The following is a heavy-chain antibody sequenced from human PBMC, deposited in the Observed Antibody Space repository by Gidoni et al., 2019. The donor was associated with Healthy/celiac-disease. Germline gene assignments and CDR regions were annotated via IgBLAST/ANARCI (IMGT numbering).Heavy chain of an antibody. J-gene: IGHJ4*02. D-gene: IGHD5-12*01. CDR2: ISYDGSNK. V-gene: IGHV3-30*03. CDR3: ARELRFDFDY. CDR1: GFTFSSYG. Sequence: QVQLVESGGGVVQPGRSLRLSCAAAGFTFSSYGMHWVRQAPGKGLEWVAVISYDGSNKYYAASVNVRFTISRDNSKNTLYLQMNSLRAEDTAVYYCARELRFDFDYWGQGTLVTVSS.